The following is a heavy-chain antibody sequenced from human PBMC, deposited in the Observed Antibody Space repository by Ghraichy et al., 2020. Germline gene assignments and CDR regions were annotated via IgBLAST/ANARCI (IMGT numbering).Heavy chain of an antibody. CDR1: GFTFSSYS. Sequence: GGSLRLSCAASGFTFSSYSMNWVRQAPGKGLEWVSSISSSSSYIYYADSVKGRFTISRDNAKNSLYLQMGSLRAEDTAVYYCARSLFYDYVWGSFRYSGLGYWGQGTLVTVSS. J-gene: IGHJ4*02. D-gene: IGHD3-16*02. V-gene: IGHV3-21*01. CDR2: ISSSSSYI. CDR3: ARSLFYDYVWGSFRYSGLGY.